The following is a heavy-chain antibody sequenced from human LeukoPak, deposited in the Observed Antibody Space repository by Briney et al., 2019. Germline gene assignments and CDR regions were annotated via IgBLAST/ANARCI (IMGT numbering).Heavy chain of an antibody. V-gene: IGHV1-46*01. J-gene: IGHJ4*02. Sequence: ASVKDSCKASGYTFTSYYMHWVRQAPGQGLEWMGIINPSGGSTSYAQKFQGRVTMTRDMSTSTVYMELSSLRSEDTAVYYCARSYSGSPTSQRYYFDYWGQGTLVTVSS. CDR2: INPSGGST. CDR3: ARSYSGSPTSQRYYFDY. D-gene: IGHD1-26*01. CDR1: GYTFTSYY.